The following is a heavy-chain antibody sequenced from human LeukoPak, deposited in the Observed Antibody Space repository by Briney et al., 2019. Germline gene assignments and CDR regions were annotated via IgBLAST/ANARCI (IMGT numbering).Heavy chain of an antibody. Sequence: GGSLRLSCAASGFTFSNYDMNWVRQAPGKGLEWVSSISTSSSYIYYADSVEGRFTISRDNAKNSLYLQVNSLRAEDTAVYYCARGWRQLVLWGQGTLVTVSS. CDR1: GFTFSNYD. J-gene: IGHJ4*02. V-gene: IGHV3-21*01. CDR3: ARGWRQLVL. CDR2: ISTSSSYI. D-gene: IGHD6-13*01.